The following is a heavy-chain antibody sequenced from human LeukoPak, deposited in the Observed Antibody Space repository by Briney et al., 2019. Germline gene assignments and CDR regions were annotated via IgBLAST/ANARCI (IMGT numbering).Heavy chain of an antibody. J-gene: IGHJ5*02. CDR2: IYYSGST. D-gene: IGHD3-10*01. Sequence: SETLPLTCTVSGGSISSYYWSWIRQPPRKGLEWIGYIYYSGSTNYNPSLKSRVTISVDTSKNQFSLKLSSVTAADTAVYYCARGSGSSYNWFDPWGQGTLVTVSS. V-gene: IGHV4-59*01. CDR1: GGSISSYY. CDR3: ARGSGSSYNWFDP.